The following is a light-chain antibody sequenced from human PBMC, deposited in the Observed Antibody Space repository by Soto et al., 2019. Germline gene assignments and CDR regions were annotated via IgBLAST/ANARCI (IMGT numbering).Light chain of an antibody. CDR3: QQYDNFPLT. CDR2: DAT. Sequence: DIQMTQSPSSLSASVGVRVTITCQASQDINNCLNWYYQKPGKAPKLLIYDATNLETGVPSRFSGSGSGTHFTFTICSLQPEDTATYYCQQYDNFPLTFGPGTKVDIK. V-gene: IGKV1-33*01. J-gene: IGKJ3*01. CDR1: QDINNC.